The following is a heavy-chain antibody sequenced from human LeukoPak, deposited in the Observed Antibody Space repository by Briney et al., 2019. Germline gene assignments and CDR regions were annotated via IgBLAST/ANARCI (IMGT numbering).Heavy chain of an antibody. J-gene: IGHJ4*02. CDR1: GYTFTSYY. V-gene: IGHV1-46*01. CDR2: INPSGGST. Sequence: GASVKVSCKASGYTFTSYYMHWVRQAPGQGLEWMGIINPSGGSTSYAQKFQGRVTMTRDTSTSTVYMELSSLRSEDTAVYYCTRVSGGDCYSYWGQGTLVTVSS. CDR3: TRVSGGDCYSY. D-gene: IGHD2-21*02.